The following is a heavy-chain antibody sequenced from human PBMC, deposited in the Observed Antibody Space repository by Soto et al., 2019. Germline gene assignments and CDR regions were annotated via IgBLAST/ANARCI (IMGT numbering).Heavy chain of an antibody. Sequence: GGFLRLSCTGSGFTFGDYAMSWFRQAPGKGLEWVGLMRSKSYSGTIEYAASVKGRFTISRDDSNSIAYLQMSSLKIEDTAVYYCSGFSGGDLNHYGMDVWGQGTTVNVSS. CDR1: GFTFGDYA. D-gene: IGHD5-12*01. J-gene: IGHJ6*02. CDR2: MRSKSYSGTI. V-gene: IGHV3-49*03. CDR3: SGFSGGDLNHYGMDV.